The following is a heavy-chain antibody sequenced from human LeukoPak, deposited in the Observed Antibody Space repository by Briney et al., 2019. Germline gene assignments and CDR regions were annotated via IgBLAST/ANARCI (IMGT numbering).Heavy chain of an antibody. D-gene: IGHD3-3*01. CDR3: AGGGITIFGVVIPFDY. V-gene: IGHV3-23*01. J-gene: IGHJ4*02. CDR1: GFTLSSYA. Sequence: GGSLRLSCAASGFTLSSYAMSWVRQAPGKGLEWVSAISGSGGSTYYADSVKGRFTISRDNSKNTLYLQMNSLRAEDTAVYYCAGGGITIFGVVIPFDYWGQGTLVTVSS. CDR2: ISGSGGST.